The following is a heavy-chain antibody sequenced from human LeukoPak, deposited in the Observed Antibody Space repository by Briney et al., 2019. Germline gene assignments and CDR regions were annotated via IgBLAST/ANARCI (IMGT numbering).Heavy chain of an antibody. CDR2: INHSGST. Sequence: KPSETLSLTCAVYVGSFSGYYWSWIRQPPGKGLEWIGEINHSGSTNYNPSLKSRVTISVDTSKNLFSLKLSSVTAADTAVYFCARGWQYFDYWGQGTLVTVSS. CDR1: VGSFSGYY. D-gene: IGHD5-24*01. CDR3: ARGWQYFDY. V-gene: IGHV4-34*01. J-gene: IGHJ4*02.